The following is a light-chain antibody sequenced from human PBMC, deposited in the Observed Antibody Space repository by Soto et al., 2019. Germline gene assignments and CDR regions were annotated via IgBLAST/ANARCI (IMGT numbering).Light chain of an antibody. J-gene: IGLJ1*01. CDR3: NSYTTLSNRV. V-gene: IGLV1-44*01. CDR1: SSNIGSNT. Sequence: QSVLTQPPSASGTPGQRVTISCSGSSSNIGSNTVNWYQQRPGTAPKLLIYSSNQRPSGVPDRFSGSQSGTSASLAISGLQAEDEADYYCNSYTTLSNRVFGTGTKLTVL. CDR2: SSN.